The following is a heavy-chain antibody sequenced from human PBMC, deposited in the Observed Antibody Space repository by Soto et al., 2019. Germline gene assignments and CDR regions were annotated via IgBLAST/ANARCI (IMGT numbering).Heavy chain of an antibody. CDR1: GFTFSSYA. CDR2: ISYDGSNK. Sequence: SLRLSCAASGFTFSSYAMHWVRQAPGKGLEWVAVISYDGSNKYYADSVKGRFTISRDNSKNTLYLQMNSLRAEDTAVYYCARVDSSSSAYDAFDIWGQGTMVTVSS. V-gene: IGHV3-30-3*01. J-gene: IGHJ3*02. D-gene: IGHD6-13*01. CDR3: ARVDSSSSAYDAFDI.